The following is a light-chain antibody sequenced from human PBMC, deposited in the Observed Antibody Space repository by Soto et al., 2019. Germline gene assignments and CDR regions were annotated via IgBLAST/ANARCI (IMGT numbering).Light chain of an antibody. CDR2: DAS. Sequence: DIQMTQSPSTLSASVGDRVTITCRASQSISSWLAWYQQKPGKAPKLLIYDASSLESGVPSHFSGSGSVTEFTLTISSLQPDDFATYYCQQYNDYVTFGQGTKVDIK. CDR1: QSISSW. J-gene: IGKJ1*01. V-gene: IGKV1-5*01. CDR3: QQYNDYVT.